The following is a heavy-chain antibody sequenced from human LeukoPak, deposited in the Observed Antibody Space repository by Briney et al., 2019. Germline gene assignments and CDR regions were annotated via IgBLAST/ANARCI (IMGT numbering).Heavy chain of an antibody. D-gene: IGHD2-8*01. V-gene: IGHV1-24*01. CDR3: ATEDCTNGVCNRGWFDP. CDR2: FDPEDGET. J-gene: IGHJ5*02. Sequence: ASVKVSCKVSGYTLTELSMHWVRQAPGKGLEWMGGFDPEDGETIYAQKFQGGVTMTEDTSTDTAYMELSSLRSEDTAVYYCATEDCTNGVCNRGWFDPWGQGTLVTVSS. CDR1: GYTLTELS.